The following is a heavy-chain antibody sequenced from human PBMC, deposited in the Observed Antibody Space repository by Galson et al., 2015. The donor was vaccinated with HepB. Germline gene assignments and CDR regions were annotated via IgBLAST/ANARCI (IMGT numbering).Heavy chain of an antibody. J-gene: IGHJ4*02. V-gene: IGHV3-49*03. D-gene: IGHD3-10*01. Sequence: SLRLSCAASGFTFGDYAMSWFRQAPGKGPEWVGFIRSKAYGGTTEYAASVKGRFTIARDDSKSIAYMQMNSLKTDDTAVYYCTRLHGTMVRGVIIDEGHADYWGQGTLVTVSS. CDR1: GFTFGDYA. CDR3: TRLHGTMVRGVIIDEGHADY. CDR2: IRSKAYGGTT.